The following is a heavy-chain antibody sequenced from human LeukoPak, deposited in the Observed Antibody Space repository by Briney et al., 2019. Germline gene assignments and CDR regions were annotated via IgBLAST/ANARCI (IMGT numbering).Heavy chain of an antibody. V-gene: IGHV3-21*01. D-gene: IGHD6-19*01. CDR3: ARDQPWLDFDY. Sequence: SGGSLRLSCTASGFTFSTYSMNWVRQAPGKGLEWVSSISSSSGYIYYADSVKGRFTISRDNAKNSLYLQMNSLRAEDTAVYYCARDQPWLDFDYWGQGTLVTVSS. CDR1: GFTFSTYS. CDR2: ISSSSGYI. J-gene: IGHJ4*02.